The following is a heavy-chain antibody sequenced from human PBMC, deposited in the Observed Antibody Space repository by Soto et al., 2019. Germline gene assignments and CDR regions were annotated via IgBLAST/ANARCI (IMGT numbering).Heavy chain of an antibody. J-gene: IGHJ4*02. CDR1: GFPFSSHG. CDR3: ANWVGEDSSGSYAY. CDR2: IAFDGSVE. V-gene: IGHV3-30*18. D-gene: IGHD3-22*01. Sequence: PGGSLRLSCAASGFPFSSHGMHWVRQDPGKGLEWVAVIAFDGSVEYYADSVKGRFTISRDNYKKTLSLQMNSLRAEDTAVYYCANWVGEDSSGSYAYWGQGTLVTVSS.